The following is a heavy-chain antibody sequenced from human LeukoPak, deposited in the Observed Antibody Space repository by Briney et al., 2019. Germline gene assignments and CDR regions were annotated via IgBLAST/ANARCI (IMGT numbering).Heavy chain of an antibody. CDR2: IYYSGST. CDR3: ARVGRRDGYSLALYYFDY. D-gene: IGHD5-24*01. V-gene: IGHV4-59*01. J-gene: IGHJ4*02. Sequence: PSETLSLTCTVSGGSISSYYWSWIRQPPGKGLEWIGYIYYSGSTNYNPSLKSRVTISVDTSKNQFSLKLSSVTAADTAVYYCARVGRRDGYSLALYYFDYWGQGTLVTVPS. CDR1: GGSISSYY.